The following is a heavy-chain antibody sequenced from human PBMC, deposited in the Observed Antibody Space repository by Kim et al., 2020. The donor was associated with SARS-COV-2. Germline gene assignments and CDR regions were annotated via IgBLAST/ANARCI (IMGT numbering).Heavy chain of an antibody. Sequence: GGSLRLSCAASGFTFSFYSMNWVRQAPGKGLEWVSSISSSSTYIYYADSVKGRFTISRDNAKNSLYLQMNSLRAEDTAVDYCASDGRSVDWGQGTLVTVS. CDR2: ISSSSTYI. J-gene: IGHJ4*02. CDR1: GFTFSFYS. V-gene: IGHV3-21*01. CDR3: ASDGRSVD.